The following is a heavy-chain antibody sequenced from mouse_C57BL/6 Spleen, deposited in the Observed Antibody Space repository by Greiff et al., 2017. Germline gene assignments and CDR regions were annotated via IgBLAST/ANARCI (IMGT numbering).Heavy chain of an antibody. CDR3: ASRNYYGHYYAMDY. CDR1: GYTFTNYW. J-gene: IGHJ4*01. D-gene: IGHD2-1*01. CDR2: IYPGSGST. Sequence: VQLQQPGAELVKPGASVKMSCKASGYTFTNYWITWVKQRPGQGLEWIGDIYPGSGSTNYNEKFKSKATLTVDTSSSTAYMQLSSLTSEDSAVYYAASRNYYGHYYAMDYWGQGTSVTVSS. V-gene: IGHV1-55*01.